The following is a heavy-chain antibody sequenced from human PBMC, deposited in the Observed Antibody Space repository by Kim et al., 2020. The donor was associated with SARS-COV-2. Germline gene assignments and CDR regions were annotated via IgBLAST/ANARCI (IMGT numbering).Heavy chain of an antibody. V-gene: IGHV4-59*01. CDR2: IYYSGST. Sequence: SETLSLTCTVSGGSISSYYWSWIRQPPGKGLEWIGYIYYSGSTNYNPSLKSRVTISVDTSKNQFSLKLSSVTAADTAVYYCARDGIAARSYYGMDVWGQGTTVTVSS. D-gene: IGHD6-6*01. J-gene: IGHJ6*02. CDR3: ARDGIAARSYYGMDV. CDR1: GGSISSYY.